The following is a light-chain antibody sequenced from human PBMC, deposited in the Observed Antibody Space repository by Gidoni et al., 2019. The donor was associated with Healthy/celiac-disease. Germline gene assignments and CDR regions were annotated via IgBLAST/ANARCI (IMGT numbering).Light chain of an antibody. CDR2: KAS. V-gene: IGKV1-5*03. CDR3: QQYNSYSLT. J-gene: IGKJ4*01. CDR1: QSISSW. Sequence: DLQMTQSPSTLSASVGDRVTITCRASQSISSWLAWYQQKPGKAPKLLIYKASSLESGVPSRFSGSGSGTEFTLTISSLQPDDFATYYCQQYNSYSLTFXGXTKVEIK.